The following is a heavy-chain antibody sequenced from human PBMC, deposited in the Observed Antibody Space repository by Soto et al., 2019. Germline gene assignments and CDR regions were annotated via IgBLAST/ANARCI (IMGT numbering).Heavy chain of an antibody. CDR3: ARDNRGYDEYYFDY. Sequence: ASVKVSCKASGYTFTSYAMNWVRQAPGQGLEWMGWISAYNGNTNYAQTLQGRVTMTTDTSTSTAYMELRSLRSDDTAVYYCARDNRGYDEYYFDYWGQGTLVTVSS. CDR2: ISAYNGNT. J-gene: IGHJ4*02. D-gene: IGHD5-12*01. CDR1: GYTFTSYA. V-gene: IGHV1-18*01.